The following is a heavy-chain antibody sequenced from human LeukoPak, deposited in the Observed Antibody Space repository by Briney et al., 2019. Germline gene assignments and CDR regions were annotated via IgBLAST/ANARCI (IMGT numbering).Heavy chain of an antibody. CDR1: GGSISSGGYS. V-gene: IGHV4-30-2*01. CDR3: ARVVSWFDP. J-gene: IGHJ5*02. CDR2: INHSGST. Sequence: PSQTLSLTCAVSGGSISSGGYSWSWIRQPPGKGLEWIGEINHSGSTNYNPSLKSRVTISVDTSKNQLSLKLSSVTAADTAVYYCARVVSWFDPWGQGTLVTVSS.